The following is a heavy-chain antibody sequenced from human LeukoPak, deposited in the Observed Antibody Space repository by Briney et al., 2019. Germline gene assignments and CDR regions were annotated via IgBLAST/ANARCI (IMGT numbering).Heavy chain of an antibody. CDR3: ARDKNLPAYCGGACYVDAFDI. CDR2: ISSSGSTI. V-gene: IGHV3-48*03. CDR1: GFTFSNYE. Sequence: PGGSLRLSCAASGFTFSNYEMNWIRQAPGTGLQWVSYISSSGSTIYYTDSVKGRFTISRDNARNSLYLQMNSLRAEDTAVYYCARDKNLPAYCGGACYVDAFDIWGQGTTVTVSS. J-gene: IGHJ3*02. D-gene: IGHD2-21*02.